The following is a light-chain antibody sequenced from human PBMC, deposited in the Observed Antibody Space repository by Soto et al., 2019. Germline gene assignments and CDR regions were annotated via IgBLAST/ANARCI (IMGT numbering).Light chain of an antibody. J-gene: IGKJ4*01. V-gene: IGKV1-5*01. Sequence: DIQMTQSPSTLSASVGDRGTITCRASQSISSGLAWYQQKPGKAPKLLIYDASSLESGVTSRFSGSGSGTEFTLTISSLQPDDFATYYCQQYHSYPLTFGGGTKVEIK. CDR3: QQYHSYPLT. CDR2: DAS. CDR1: QSISSG.